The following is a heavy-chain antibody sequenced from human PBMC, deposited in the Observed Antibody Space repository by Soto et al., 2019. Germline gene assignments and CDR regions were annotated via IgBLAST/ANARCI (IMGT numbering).Heavy chain of an antibody. J-gene: IGHJ6*02. CDR1: GYSFTNYW. CDR2: IFPGDSDT. Sequence: PGESVKISCXGSGYSFTNYWIAWVRQMPGEGLEWMGMIFPGDSDTRYSPPFQGQVTFSVDKPISTAYMQWSSLRASDTAIYYCARGVIRGLIYYGMDVWGQGTMVTVSS. V-gene: IGHV5-51*01. CDR3: ARGVIRGLIYYGMDV. D-gene: IGHD3-10*01.